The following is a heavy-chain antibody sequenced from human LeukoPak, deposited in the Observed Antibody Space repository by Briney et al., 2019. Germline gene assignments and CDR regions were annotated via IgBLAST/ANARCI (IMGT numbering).Heavy chain of an antibody. J-gene: IGHJ4*02. V-gene: IGHV3-23*01. CDR3: AKSPIAARPTTAGY. D-gene: IGHD6-6*01. CDR2: ISGSGGGT. Sequence: PGGSLRLSCAASGFTFSNYAMSWVRQAPGKGLEWVSAISGSGGGTYYADSVKGRFTISRDNSKNTLYLQMNSLRAEDTAVYYCAKSPIAARPTTAGYWGQGTLVTVSS. CDR1: GFTFSNYA.